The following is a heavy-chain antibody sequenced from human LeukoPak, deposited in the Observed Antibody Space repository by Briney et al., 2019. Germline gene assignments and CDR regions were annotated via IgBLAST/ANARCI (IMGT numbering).Heavy chain of an antibody. CDR3: ARDPLAAAGKDY. D-gene: IGHD6-13*01. V-gene: IGHV3-21*01. CDR2: ISSSSSYI. CDR1: GFTFSSYS. J-gene: IGHJ4*02. Sequence: GGSLRLSCAASGFTFSSYSMYWLRQAPGKGLEWVSSISSSSSYIYYADSVKGRFTISRDNAKNSLYLQMNSLRAEDTAVYYCARDPLAAAGKDYWGQGTLVTVSS.